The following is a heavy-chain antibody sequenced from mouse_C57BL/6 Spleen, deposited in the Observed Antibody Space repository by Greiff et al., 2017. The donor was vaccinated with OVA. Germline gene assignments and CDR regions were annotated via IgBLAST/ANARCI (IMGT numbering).Heavy chain of an antibody. D-gene: IGHD2-5*01. CDR1: GYTFTSYW. Sequence: QVHVKQPGAELVRPGSSVKLSCKASGYTFTSYWMDWVKQRPGQGLEWIGNIYPSDSETHYNQKFKDKATLTVDKSSSTAYMQLSSLTSEDSAVYYCARSGVDYSNYVGAMDYWGQGTSVTVSS. J-gene: IGHJ4*01. V-gene: IGHV1-61*01. CDR3: ARSGVDYSNYVGAMDY. CDR2: IYPSDSET.